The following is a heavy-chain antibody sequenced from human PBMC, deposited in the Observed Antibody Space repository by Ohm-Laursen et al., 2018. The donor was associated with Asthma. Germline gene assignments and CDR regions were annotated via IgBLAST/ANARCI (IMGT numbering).Heavy chain of an antibody. D-gene: IGHD5-12*01. CDR3: ARINVNIVATRLSYFDY. CDR2: IFSNDEK. CDR1: GFSLRTKDVA. J-gene: IGHJ4*02. Sequence: TQTLTLTCTFSGFSLRTKDVAVGWIRQPPGKALEWLAHIFSNDEKSYSTSLKSRLTISKDTSKSQVVLTMTNMDPVDTATYYCARINVNIVATRLSYFDYWGQGTLVTVSS. V-gene: IGHV2-26*01.